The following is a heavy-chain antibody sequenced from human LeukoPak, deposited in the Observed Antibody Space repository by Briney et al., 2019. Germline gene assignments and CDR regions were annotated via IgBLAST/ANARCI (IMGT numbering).Heavy chain of an antibody. J-gene: IGHJ4*02. CDR2: INPNSGGT. V-gene: IGHV1-2*06. CDR3: ETSVVRDSSGYYWLNY. CDR1: GYTFTGYY. D-gene: IGHD3-22*01. Sequence: ASVKVSCMASGYTFTGYYMHWVRQAPGQGLEWMGRINPNSGGTNYAQKSQGRVTMTRDTSISTAYMELSRLRSDDTAVYYCETSVVRDSSGYYWLNYWGQGTLVTVSS.